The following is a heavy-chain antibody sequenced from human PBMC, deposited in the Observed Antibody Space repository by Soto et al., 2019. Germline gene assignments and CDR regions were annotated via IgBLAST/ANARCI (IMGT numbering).Heavy chain of an antibody. CDR1: GFTGSSDY. Sequence: EVQLVETGGGLIQPGGSLRLSCAASGFTGSSDYMSWVRQAPGKGLEWVSVIYSGGSTYYADSVKGRFTISRDNSTNTLYLQMNRVRAEDTAVYYCAREGLYYGSGSYYNPYLDYWGQGTLVTVSS. CDR2: IYSGGST. D-gene: IGHD3-10*01. J-gene: IGHJ4*02. V-gene: IGHV3-53*02. CDR3: AREGLYYGSGSYYNPYLDY.